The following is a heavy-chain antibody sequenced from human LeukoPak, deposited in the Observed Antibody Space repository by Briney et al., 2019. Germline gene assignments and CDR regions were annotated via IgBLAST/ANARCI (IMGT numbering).Heavy chain of an antibody. Sequence: ASVEVSCKASGYTFTSYDINWVRQATGQGLEWMGWMNPNSGNTGYAQKFQGRVTMTRNTSISTAYMELSSLRSEDTAVYYCARVGGYYYGSGSYYNGNDYWGQGTLVTVSS. CDR2: MNPNSGNT. CDR3: ARVGGYYYGSGSYYNGNDY. CDR1: GYTFTSYD. D-gene: IGHD3-10*01. J-gene: IGHJ4*02. V-gene: IGHV1-8*01.